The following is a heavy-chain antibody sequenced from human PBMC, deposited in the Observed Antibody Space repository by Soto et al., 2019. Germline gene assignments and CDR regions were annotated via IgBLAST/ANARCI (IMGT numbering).Heavy chain of an antibody. D-gene: IGHD3-3*01. CDR3: ARVKGFWSGYYPTSYFDY. J-gene: IGHJ4*02. CDR1: GGSISSGDYY. CDR2: IYYSGST. Sequence: SSETLSLTCTVSGGSISSGDYYWSWIRQPPGKGLEWIGYIYYSGSTYYNPSLKSRVTISVDTSKNQFSLKLSSVTAADTAVYYCARVKGFWSGYYPTSYFDYWGQGTLVTVSS. V-gene: IGHV4-30-4*01.